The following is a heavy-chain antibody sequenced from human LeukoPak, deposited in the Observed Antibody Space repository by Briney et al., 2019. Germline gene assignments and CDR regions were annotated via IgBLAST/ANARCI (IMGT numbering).Heavy chain of an antibody. J-gene: IGHJ4*02. D-gene: IGHD5-12*01. CDR1: GFTFDDYA. CDR3: AKGHSGYDYYFDY. V-gene: IGHV3-9*01. CDR2: ISWNSGSI. Sequence: GGSLRLSCAASGFTFDDYAMHWVRQAPGKGLEWVSGISWNSGSIGYADSVKGRFTISRDNAKNSLYLQMNSLRAEDTALYFCAKGHSGYDYYFDYCGQGTLVTVSS.